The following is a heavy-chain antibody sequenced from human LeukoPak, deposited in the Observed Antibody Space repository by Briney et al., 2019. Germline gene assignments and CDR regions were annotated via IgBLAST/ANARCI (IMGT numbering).Heavy chain of an antibody. V-gene: IGHV1-69*05. CDR1: GGTFSSYA. CDR3: ARGNGGNSLPFDY. J-gene: IGHJ4*02. Sequence: KISCKGSGGTFSSYAISWVRQAPGQGLEWMGGIIPIFGTANYAQKFQGRVTITTDESTSTAYMELSSLRSEDTAVYYCARGNGGNSLPFDYWGQGTLVTVSS. D-gene: IGHD4-23*01. CDR2: IIPIFGTA.